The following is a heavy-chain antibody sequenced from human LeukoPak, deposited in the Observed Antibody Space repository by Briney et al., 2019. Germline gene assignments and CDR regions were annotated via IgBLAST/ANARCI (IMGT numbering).Heavy chain of an antibody. D-gene: IGHD1-1*01. Sequence: NTSETLSLTCAVYGGSFSGYYWSWIRQPPGKGLEWIGEINHSGSTNYNPSLKSRVTISVDTSKNQFSLKLSSVTAADTAVYYCARGRHGHNFYYYYYGMDVWGQGTTVTVSS. J-gene: IGHJ6*02. CDR2: INHSGST. V-gene: IGHV4-34*01. CDR1: GGSFSGYY. CDR3: ARGRHGHNFYYYYYGMDV.